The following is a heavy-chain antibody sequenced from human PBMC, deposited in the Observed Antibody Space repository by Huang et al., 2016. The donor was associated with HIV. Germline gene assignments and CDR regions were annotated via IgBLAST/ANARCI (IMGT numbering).Heavy chain of an antibody. D-gene: IGHD1-1*01. CDR2: LYWDDDK. J-gene: IGHJ5*02. CDR3: ALRARQHTRYNWFDP. Sequence: QITLKESGPTLVKPTQTLTLTCSFSGFSLTTSGVGVGWIRQPPGKAPEWLALLYWDDDKRYRPSRRSRLTLTKDTSKSQVVLTMTNMDPLDTATYYCALRARQHTRYNWFDPWGQGVLVTVSS. CDR1: GFSLTTSGVG. V-gene: IGHV2-5*02.